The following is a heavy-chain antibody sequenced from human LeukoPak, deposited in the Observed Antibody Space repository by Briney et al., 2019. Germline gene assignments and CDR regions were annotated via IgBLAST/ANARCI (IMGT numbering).Heavy chain of an antibody. Sequence: GGSLRLSCAASGFTFSRYWMHWVRQAPGEGLVWVSRINTDGTTTTYADSVKGRFTISRDNAKNTLYLQMNSLGAEDTAVYYCARDPWGYRAGVMDLWGQGTLLTVSS. CDR3: ARDPWGYRAGVMDL. D-gene: IGHD5-18*01. V-gene: IGHV3-74*01. CDR1: GFTFSRYW. J-gene: IGHJ4*02. CDR2: INTDGTTT.